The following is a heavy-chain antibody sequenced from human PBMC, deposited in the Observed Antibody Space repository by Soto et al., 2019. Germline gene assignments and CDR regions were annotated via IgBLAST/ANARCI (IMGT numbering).Heavy chain of an antibody. CDR1: GGSISSGGYY. CDR3: ARDVAYCGGDCYSHHFDY. CDR2: IYYSGST. Sequence: SETLSLTCTVSGGSISSGGYYWSWIRQHPGKGLEWIGYIYYSGSTYYNPSLKSRVTISVDTSKNQFSLKLSSVTAADTAVYYCARDVAYCGGDCYSHHFDYWGQGTLVTVSS. V-gene: IGHV4-31*03. J-gene: IGHJ4*02. D-gene: IGHD2-21*02.